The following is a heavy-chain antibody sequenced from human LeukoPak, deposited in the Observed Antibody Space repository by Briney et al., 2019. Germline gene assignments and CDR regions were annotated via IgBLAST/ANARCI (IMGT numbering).Heavy chain of an antibody. D-gene: IGHD2-2*01. CDR2: INHSGST. Sequence: SETLSVTCAVYGGSFSGYYWSWIRQPPGKGLEWIGEINHSGSTNYNPSLKSRVTISVDTSKNQFSLKLSSVTAADTAVYYCARGYCGSTSCYPFRPAYYFDYWGQGTLVTVSS. CDR1: GGSFSGYY. V-gene: IGHV4-34*01. CDR3: ARGYCGSTSCYPFRPAYYFDY. J-gene: IGHJ4*02.